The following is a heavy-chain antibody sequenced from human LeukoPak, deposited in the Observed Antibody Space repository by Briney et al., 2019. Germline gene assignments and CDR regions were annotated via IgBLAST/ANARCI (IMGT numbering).Heavy chain of an antibody. CDR2: IYTSGST. V-gene: IGHV4-61*02. CDR1: GGSISSGSYY. CDR3: ARAGGSYGSGSYIY. Sequence: SETLSLTCTVSGGSISSGSYYWSWIRQPAGKGLEWIGRIYTSGSTKYNPSFKSRVTISVDTSKNQFSLKLTSVTAADTAVYYCARAGGSYGSGSYIYWGQGTLVTVSS. J-gene: IGHJ4*02. D-gene: IGHD3-10*01.